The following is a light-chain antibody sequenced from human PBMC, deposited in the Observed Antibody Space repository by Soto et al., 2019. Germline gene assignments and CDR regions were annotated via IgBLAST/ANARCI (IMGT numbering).Light chain of an antibody. CDR3: MQGTHWPYT. V-gene: IGKV2-30*02. CDR1: QGLEHSNGKTY. Sequence: DVVLTQSPLSLPVTLGQPASISCRSSQGLEHSNGKTYLNWFHQRPGQSPRRLIYNVSNRDSGVPDRFSGSGSGTDFTLKISRMEAEDVGVYYCMQGTHWPYTFGQGTYLDIK. J-gene: IGKJ2*01. CDR2: NVS.